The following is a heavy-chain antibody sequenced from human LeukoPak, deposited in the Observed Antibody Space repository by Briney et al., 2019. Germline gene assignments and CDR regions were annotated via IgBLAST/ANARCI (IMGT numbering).Heavy chain of an antibody. CDR3: VKDQTVVVTALLSY. V-gene: IGHV3-64D*09. J-gene: IGHJ4*02. CDR2: ISGNGGRT. D-gene: IGHD2-21*02. CDR1: GFTFSSYA. Sequence: AGGSLRLSCSASGFTFSSYAMHWVRQAPGKGLEYVSAISGNGGRTYYVDSVKGRFTISRDNSKNTLYLQMSSLRAEDTAVYYCVKDQTVVVTALLSYWGQGTLVAVSS.